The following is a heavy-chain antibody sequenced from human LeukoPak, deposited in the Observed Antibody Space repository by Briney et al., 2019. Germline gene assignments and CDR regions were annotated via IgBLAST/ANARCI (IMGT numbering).Heavy chain of an antibody. Sequence: TLSLTRTVSGGSVSSGGYYSSWIRQHPGKGLEWIGYIYYSGSTYYNPSLKSRVTISVDTSKNQFSLKLSSVTAADTAVYYCARVRCSSTSCYRDYYYYGMDVWGQGTTVTVSS. V-gene: IGHV4-31*03. CDR1: GGSVSSGGYY. D-gene: IGHD2-2*01. CDR3: ARVRCSSTSCYRDYYYYGMDV. CDR2: IYYSGST. J-gene: IGHJ6*02.